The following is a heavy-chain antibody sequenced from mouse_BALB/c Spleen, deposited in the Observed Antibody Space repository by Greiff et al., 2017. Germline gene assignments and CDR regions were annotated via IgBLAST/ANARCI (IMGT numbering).Heavy chain of an antibody. CDR1: GYTFTNYW. Sequence: VQLQESGAELVRPGTSVKISCKASGYTFTNYWLGWVKQRPGHGLEWIGDIYPGGGYTNYNEKFKGKATLTADTSSSTAYMQLSSLTSEDSAVFFCARRGGNGYFDYWGQGTTLTVSS. CDR2: IYPGGGYT. J-gene: IGHJ2*01. CDR3: ARRGGNGYFDY. V-gene: IGHV1-63*02. D-gene: IGHD2-1*01.